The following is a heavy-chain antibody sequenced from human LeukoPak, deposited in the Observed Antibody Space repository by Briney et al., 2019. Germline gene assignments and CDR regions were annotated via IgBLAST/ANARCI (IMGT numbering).Heavy chain of an antibody. D-gene: IGHD6-13*01. V-gene: IGHV4-39*01. CDR1: GGSISSSSYY. CDR3: ASLEEQQLARRY. CDR2: IYYSGSP. J-gene: IGHJ4*02. Sequence: SETLSLTCTVSGGSISSSSYYWGWIRQPPGKGLEWIGSIYYSGSPYYNPSLKSRVTISVDTSKNQFSLKLSSVTAADTAVYYCASLEEQQLARRYWGQGTLVTVSS.